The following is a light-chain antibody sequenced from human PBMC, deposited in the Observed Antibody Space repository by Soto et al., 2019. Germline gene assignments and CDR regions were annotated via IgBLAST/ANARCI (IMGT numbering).Light chain of an antibody. Sequence: ILLTQSPSSLSASVGDRVTITCRASQGIDTSLAWYQQKPGKAPKLLIYAPSNFQSGVPSRFSGSGSGTHFTLTISSLQPEDFATYYCQQANSFPITFGQGTRMEIK. CDR2: APS. CDR1: QGIDTS. J-gene: IGKJ5*01. CDR3: QQANSFPIT. V-gene: IGKV1-12*01.